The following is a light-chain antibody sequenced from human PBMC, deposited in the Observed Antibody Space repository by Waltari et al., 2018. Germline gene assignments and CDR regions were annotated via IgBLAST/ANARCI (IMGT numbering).Light chain of an antibody. V-gene: IGKV4-1*01. CDR3: QQRSNWLT. J-gene: IGKJ4*01. CDR1: QSLLGSSNNKNF. CDR2: WAS. Sequence: DIVMTQSPDSLAVSLGERATINCKSSQSLLGSSNNKNFLTWYQQKPGQPPKVLMYWASTRESGVPDRFSGSGSGTDFTLTISSLEPEDFAVYYCQQRSNWLTFGGGTKVEIK.